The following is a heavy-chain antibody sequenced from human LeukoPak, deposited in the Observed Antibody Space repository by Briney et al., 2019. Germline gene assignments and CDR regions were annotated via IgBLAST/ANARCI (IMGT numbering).Heavy chain of an antibody. CDR2: ISGSGGST. D-gene: IGHD2-2*01. CDR3: AKRPVVVPAASHFDY. V-gene: IGHV3-23*01. CDR1: GFTFSNYC. Sequence: GGSLRLSCAASGFTFSNYCMSWVRQSPGKGLEWVSAISGSGGSTYYADSVKGRFTISRDNSKNTLYLQMNSLRAEDTAVYYCAKRPVVVPAASHFDYWGQGTLVTVSS. J-gene: IGHJ4*02.